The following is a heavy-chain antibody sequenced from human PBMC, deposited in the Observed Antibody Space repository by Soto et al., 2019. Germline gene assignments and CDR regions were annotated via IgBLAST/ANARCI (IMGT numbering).Heavy chain of an antibody. CDR1: GFTFSSYG. J-gene: IGHJ4*02. CDR2: IWYDGSNK. Sequence: PGGSLRLSCAASGFTFSSYGMHWVRQAPGKGLEWVAVIWYDGSNKYYADSVKGRFTISRDNSKNTLYLQMNSLRAEDTAVYYCARDGVGDYGGFGGYWGQGTLVPVSS. D-gene: IGHD4-17*01. CDR3: ARDGVGDYGGFGGY. V-gene: IGHV3-33*01.